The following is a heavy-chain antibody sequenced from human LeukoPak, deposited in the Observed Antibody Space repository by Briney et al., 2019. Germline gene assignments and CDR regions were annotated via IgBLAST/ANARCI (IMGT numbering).Heavy chain of an antibody. J-gene: IGHJ4*02. CDR2: IEGDGNRI. Sequence: PGGSLRLSCAASRFTLGAYWMHWVRQAPGKGLMWVSRIEGDGNRITYADSVKGRFTISRDNAKNTLYLQMNSLRAEDTAVYYCTRDWRNLGYDYWGQGTLVTVSS. V-gene: IGHV3-74*01. CDR3: TRDWRNLGYDY. D-gene: IGHD5-12*01. CDR1: RFTLGAYW.